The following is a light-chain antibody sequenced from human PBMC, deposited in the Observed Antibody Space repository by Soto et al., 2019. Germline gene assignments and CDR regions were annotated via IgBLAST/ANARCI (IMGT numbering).Light chain of an antibody. J-gene: IGLJ3*02. Sequence: QAVVAQPPSASGTPGQRVTVSCSGSSSNIGTYTVNWYQQFPGTAPKLLIYSDDQWPSGVPDRFSGSKSGTSASLAISNLQSEDEADYYCQSYDRSLSGTVLGGGTKLTVL. CDR3: QSYDRSLSGTV. CDR2: SDD. CDR1: SSNIGTYT. V-gene: IGLV1-44*01.